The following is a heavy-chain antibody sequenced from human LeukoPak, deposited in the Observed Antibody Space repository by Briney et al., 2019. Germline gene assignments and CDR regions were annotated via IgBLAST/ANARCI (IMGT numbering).Heavy chain of an antibody. CDR1: GITLGNYG. V-gene: IGHV3-23*01. Sequence: GGSLRLSCAVSGITLGNYGMSWVRQAPGRGLEWVAGISDSGGRTKYEDSVKGRFTISRDNPKNTLYLQMNSLRAEDTAVYFCAKRGVVIRVILVGFHKEAYYFDSWGQGALVTVSS. D-gene: IGHD3-22*01. CDR2: ISDSGGRT. J-gene: IGHJ4*02. CDR3: AKRGVVIRVILVGFHKEAYYFDS.